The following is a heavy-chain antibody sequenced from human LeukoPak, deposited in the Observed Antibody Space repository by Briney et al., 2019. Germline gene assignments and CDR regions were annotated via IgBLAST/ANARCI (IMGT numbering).Heavy chain of an antibody. Sequence: PSETLSLTCSVSGGSMSSYYWSWIRQPAGKRLEWIGRIYPSGNINYNPSLKSRVTMSVDTSKGQVSLKLNSVTAADTAVYYCARVLLGGNMALDIWGRGTRVTVSS. V-gene: IGHV4-4*07. D-gene: IGHD1/OR15-1a*01. CDR3: ARVLLGGNMALDI. CDR2: IYPSGNI. CDR1: GGSMSSYY. J-gene: IGHJ3*02.